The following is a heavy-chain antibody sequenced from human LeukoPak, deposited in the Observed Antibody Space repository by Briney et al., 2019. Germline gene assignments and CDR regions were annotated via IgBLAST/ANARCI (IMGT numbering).Heavy chain of an antibody. D-gene: IGHD3-10*01. J-gene: IGHJ4*02. V-gene: IGHV3-23*01. CDR2: ISGSGINI. Sequence: GGSLRLSCAASGFTFSSFAMSWVRQAPGKGLEWVSAISGSGINIYYTSSVKGRFTISRDNSKNTLYLQMNSLRAEDTAVYYCAKDQDYGSGSFPYYFDYWGQGTLVTVSS. CDR3: AKDQDYGSGSFPYYFDY. CDR1: GFTFSSFA.